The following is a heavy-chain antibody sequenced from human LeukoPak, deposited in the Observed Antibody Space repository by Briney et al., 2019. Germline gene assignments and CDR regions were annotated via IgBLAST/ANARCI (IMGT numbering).Heavy chain of an antibody. CDR3: ARGGVAAKYYFDF. Sequence: SETLSLTCTVSGGSISPLYWSWIRQPPGKGLEFIGYIYYSGATNYNPSLTGRVTLSVDTSKNQFSLKLSSVTAADTAVYYCARGGVAAKYYFDFWGQGTLVTVSS. CDR2: IYYSGAT. CDR1: GGSISPLY. D-gene: IGHD3-10*01. V-gene: IGHV4-59*11. J-gene: IGHJ4*02.